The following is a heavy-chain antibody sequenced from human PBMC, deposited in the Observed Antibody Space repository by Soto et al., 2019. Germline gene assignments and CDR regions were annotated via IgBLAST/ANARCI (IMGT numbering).Heavy chain of an antibody. CDR2: IDPSDSYT. D-gene: IGHD6-19*01. J-gene: IGHJ3*02. Sequence: GESLKISCKGSGYSFTSYWISWVRQMPGKGLEWMGRIDPSDSYTNYSPSFQGHVTNSADKSISTAYLQWSSLKASDTAMYYCARIVYSSGRPDAFDIWGQGTMVTVSS. CDR3: ARIVYSSGRPDAFDI. CDR1: GYSFTSYW. V-gene: IGHV5-10-1*01.